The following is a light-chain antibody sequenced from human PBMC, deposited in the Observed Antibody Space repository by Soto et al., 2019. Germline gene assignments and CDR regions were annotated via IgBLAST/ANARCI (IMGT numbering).Light chain of an antibody. CDR1: SRDVGRYNF. J-gene: IGLJ1*01. V-gene: IGLV2-8*01. CDR3: TSYAGSNNYV. Sequence: QSVLTQPPSASGSPGQSVTISCTGTSRDVGRYNFVSWYQQHPGKGPKLIISDVSERPSGVPDRFSGSKSGNTASLTVSGLQPEDEADYYCTSYAGSNNYVFGTGTKLTVL. CDR2: DVS.